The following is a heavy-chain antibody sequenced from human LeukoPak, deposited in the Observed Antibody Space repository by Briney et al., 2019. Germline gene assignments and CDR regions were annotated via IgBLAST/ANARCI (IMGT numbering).Heavy chain of an antibody. V-gene: IGHV4-39*06. D-gene: IGHD3-22*01. CDR2: IYYSGST. Sequence: SETLSLTCTVSGGSISSSSYYWGWIRQPPGKGLEWIGSIYYSGSTYYNPSLKSRVTISVDTSKNQFALKLSSVTAADTAVYYCARGYYDSSGYYQSPIFDYWGQGTLVTVSS. CDR3: ARGYYDSSGYYQSPIFDY. CDR1: GGSISSSSYY. J-gene: IGHJ4*02.